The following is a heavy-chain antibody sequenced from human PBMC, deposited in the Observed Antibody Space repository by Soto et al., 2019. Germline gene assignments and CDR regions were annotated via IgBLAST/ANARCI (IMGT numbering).Heavy chain of an antibody. Sequence: QVQLQQWGAGLLKPSETLSLTCAVYGGSFSGYYWSWIRQPPGKGLEWIGEINHSGSTNYNPSLKSRVTISVDTSKNQFSLKLSSVTAADTAVYYCAVWFGERYYFDYWGQGTLVTVSS. CDR2: INHSGST. D-gene: IGHD3-10*01. CDR1: GGSFSGYY. V-gene: IGHV4-34*01. CDR3: AVWFGERYYFDY. J-gene: IGHJ4*02.